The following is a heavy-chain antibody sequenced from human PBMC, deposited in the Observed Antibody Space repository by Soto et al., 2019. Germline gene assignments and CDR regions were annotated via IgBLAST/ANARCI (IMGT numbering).Heavy chain of an antibody. CDR3: ARGRPPRRYYGSGSYYKGQVDYGMDL. D-gene: IGHD3-10*01. CDR2: INHSGST. V-gene: IGHV4-34*01. Sequence: SETLSLTCAVCGGSFSGNYWSWIRQPPGKGLEWIGEINHSGSTNYNPSLKSRVTISVDTSKNQFSLRLSSVTAADTAVYYCARGRPPRRYYGSGSYYKGQVDYGMDLWGQGTTVTVSS. J-gene: IGHJ6*02. CDR1: GGSFSGNY.